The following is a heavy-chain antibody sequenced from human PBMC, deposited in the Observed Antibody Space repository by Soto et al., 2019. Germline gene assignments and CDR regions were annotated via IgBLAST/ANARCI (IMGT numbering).Heavy chain of an antibody. Sequence: QVTLKESGPVLVKPTETLTLTCTVSGFSFSNARMGVKWLRQPPVKALEWLAHIFSDGQKSHSTSLRSRLTISMDTSKSQLALTMTTMDPVDTATYYWALESFGGDWYHAAVDIWGPGTMVTVSS. CDR1: GFSFSNARMG. CDR2: IFSDGQK. CDR3: ALESFGGDWYHAAVDI. V-gene: IGHV2-26*01. J-gene: IGHJ3*02. D-gene: IGHD2-21*02.